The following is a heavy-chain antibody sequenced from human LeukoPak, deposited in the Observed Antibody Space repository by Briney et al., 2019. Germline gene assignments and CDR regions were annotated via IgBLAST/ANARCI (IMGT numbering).Heavy chain of an antibody. D-gene: IGHD1-14*01. CDR2: LSDTGTA. V-gene: IGHV4-39*01. CDR3: ARRDHTGRSHAWFDP. Sequence: PSETLSLTCTVSGGSVSTISHFWDWVRQPPGKGLEWIVSLSDTGTAYYNPSLESRVTMSVDTSKNQFSLKLSSVTAADTAVYYCARRDHTGRSHAWFDPWGQGTLVTVSS. CDR1: GGSVSTISHF. J-gene: IGHJ5*02.